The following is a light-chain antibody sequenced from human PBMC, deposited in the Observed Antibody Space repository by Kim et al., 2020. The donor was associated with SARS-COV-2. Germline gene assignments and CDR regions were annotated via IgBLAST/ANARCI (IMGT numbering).Light chain of an antibody. CDR1: NNNVGNQG. V-gene: IGLV10-54*01. J-gene: IGLJ3*02. CDR3: SAWDSSLSAWV. CDR2: RNN. Sequence: LTQPPSVSKGLRQTATLTCTGNNNNVGNQGAAWLQQHQGHPPKLLSYRNNNRPSGISERLSASRSGNTASLTITVLQPEDEADYYCSAWDSSLSAWVFGGGTQLTVL.